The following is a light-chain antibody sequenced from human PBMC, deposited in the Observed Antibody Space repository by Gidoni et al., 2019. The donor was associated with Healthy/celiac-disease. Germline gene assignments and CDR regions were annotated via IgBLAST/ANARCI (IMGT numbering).Light chain of an antibody. CDR1: SSDGGGYNY. CDR2: DVS. J-gene: IGLJ1*01. Sequence: QSALTQPASVSRSPGQSITFSCTGTSSDGGGYNYVSWYQQHPGTATKLMIYDVSNRPSGVSNRFCGSKAGNTASLTISGLQAEDEADYYCSSYTSSSSYVFGTGTKVTVL. V-gene: IGLV2-14*01. CDR3: SSYTSSSSYV.